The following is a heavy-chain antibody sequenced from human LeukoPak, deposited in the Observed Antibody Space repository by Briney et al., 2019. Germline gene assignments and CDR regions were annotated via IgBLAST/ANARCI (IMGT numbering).Heavy chain of an antibody. CDR2: ISGSGGST. CDR1: EFTFSSYA. D-gene: IGHD3-9*01. J-gene: IGHJ5*02. CDR3: AKTPGDILTGGP. Sequence: GGSLRLSCAASEFTFSSYAMSWVRQAPGKGLEWVSAISGSGGSTYYADSVKGRFTISRDNSKNTLYLQMNSLRAEDTAVYYCAKTPGDILTGGPWGQGTLVTVSS. V-gene: IGHV3-23*01.